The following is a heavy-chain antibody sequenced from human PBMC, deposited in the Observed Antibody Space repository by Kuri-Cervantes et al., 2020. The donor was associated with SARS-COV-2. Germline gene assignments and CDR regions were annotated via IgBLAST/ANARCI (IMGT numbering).Heavy chain of an antibody. CDR3: ARETAGEGSFDY. CDR2: ISYDGSNK. D-gene: IGHD7-27*01. V-gene: IGHV3-30*03. CDR1: GFTFSSYG. Sequence: GESLKISCAASGFTFSSYGMHWVRQAPGKGLEWVAVISYDGSNKYYADSVKGRFTISRDNSKNTLYLQMNSLRAEDTAVYYCARETAGEGSFDYWGQGTLVTVSS. J-gene: IGHJ4*02.